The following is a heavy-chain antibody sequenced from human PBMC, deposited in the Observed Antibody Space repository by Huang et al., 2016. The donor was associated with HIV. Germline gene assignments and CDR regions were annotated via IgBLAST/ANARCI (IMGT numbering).Heavy chain of an antibody. CDR1: GDFISSTNYY. D-gene: IGHD6-13*01. CDR2: VYQSGST. Sequence: QLQLQESGPGQVKPSETLSLTCTVSGDFISSTNYYWGWIRQSPGKGLEWVGRVYQSGSTNYNPSLKSRVTLSVDTSRNQFSLGLNSVTAADTAVYYCASQHIGAAATWFWGRGTQVAVSS. CDR3: ASQHIGAAATWF. V-gene: IGHV4-39*01. J-gene: IGHJ4*02.